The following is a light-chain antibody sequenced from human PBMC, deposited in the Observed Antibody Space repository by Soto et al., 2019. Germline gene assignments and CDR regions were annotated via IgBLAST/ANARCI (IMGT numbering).Light chain of an antibody. CDR2: DVT. Sequence: QSALTQSPSASGSPGQSVTISCTGTSSDIGGYNSVSWYQQHPGKAPEVMIYDVTKRPSGVPDRFSGSKSGNTASLTVSALQAEDEADYYCSSYTDTKSLVFGTGPKLTVL. V-gene: IGLV2-8*01. CDR3: SSYTDTKSLV. J-gene: IGLJ1*01. CDR1: SSDIGGYNS.